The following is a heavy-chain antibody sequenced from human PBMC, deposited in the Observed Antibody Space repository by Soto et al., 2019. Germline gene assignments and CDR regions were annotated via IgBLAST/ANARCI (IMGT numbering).Heavy chain of an antibody. V-gene: IGHV1-18*01. CDR1: GYTFYSHS. CDR2: INADYGNT. J-gene: IGHJ6*02. CDR3: ARCIQGDYYYGMDV. D-gene: IGHD5-18*01. Sequence: QAQLVQSAAEVRKPGASVKVSCKASGYTFYSHSISWVRQAPGQGLEWMGRINADYGNTQYAQKFRGRVTMTTDTSTTTVYMELTNLRSDDTAVYYCARCIQGDYYYGMDVWGQGTTVTVSS.